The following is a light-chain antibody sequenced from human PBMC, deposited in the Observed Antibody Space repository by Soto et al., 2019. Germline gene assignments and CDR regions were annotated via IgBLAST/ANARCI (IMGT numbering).Light chain of an antibody. CDR1: QNVGYN. V-gene: IGKV3-15*01. Sequence: EIVMTQSPAALSVSPGERATVSCRASQNVGYNLAWYQQKPGQAPRLLIHGASIRATGIPASFSGSGSGTAFTLTISSLQSEDFALYFCQQYNHWPLTFGKGTKVDIK. J-gene: IGKJ1*01. CDR3: QQYNHWPLT. CDR2: GAS.